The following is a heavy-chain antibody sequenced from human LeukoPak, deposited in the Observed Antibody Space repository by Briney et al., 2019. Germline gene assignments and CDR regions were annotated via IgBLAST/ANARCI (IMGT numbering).Heavy chain of an antibody. CDR2: ISSSGSTI. J-gene: IGHJ4*02. CDR3: ASPVIAADYYYFDY. V-gene: IGHV3-11*04. Sequence: PGGSLRLSCAASGFTFSDYYMSWIRQAPGKGLEWVSYISSSGSTIYYADSVKGRFTISRDNAKNSLYLQMNSLRAEDTAVYYCASPVIAADYYYFDYWGQGTLVTVSS. D-gene: IGHD6-13*01. CDR1: GFTFSDYY.